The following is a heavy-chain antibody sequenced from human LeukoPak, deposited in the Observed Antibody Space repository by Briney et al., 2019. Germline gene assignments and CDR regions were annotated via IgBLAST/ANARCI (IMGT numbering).Heavy chain of an antibody. D-gene: IGHD5-24*01. J-gene: IGHJ4*02. CDR1: GGTFSSYA. CDR3: AREVREMATIYFDY. Sequence: SVKVSCKASGGTFSSYAISWVRQAPGQGLEWMGGIIPIFGTANYAQKFQGRVTITADESTSTAYMELSSLRSEDTAVHYCAREVREMATIYFDYWGQGTLVTVSS. V-gene: IGHV1-69*13. CDR2: IIPIFGTA.